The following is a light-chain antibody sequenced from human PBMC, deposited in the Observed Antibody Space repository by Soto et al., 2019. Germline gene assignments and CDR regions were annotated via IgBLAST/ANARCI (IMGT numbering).Light chain of an antibody. CDR1: QSVLDRSTRMGS. J-gene: IGKJ1*01. CDR2: WAS. CDR3: QQYYTIPWT. Sequence: DIVLTQSPDSLVLSLGERATMNRKSSQSVLDRSTRMGSLAWYQQKPGQPPRLLIHWASTRESGVPDRFSGRGSGTDFTLTISSLQGEDVAVYYCQQYYTIPWTFGQGTKV. V-gene: IGKV4-1*01.